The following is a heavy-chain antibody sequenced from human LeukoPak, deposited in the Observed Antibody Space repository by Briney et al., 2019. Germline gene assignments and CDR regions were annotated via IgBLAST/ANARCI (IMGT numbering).Heavy chain of an antibody. CDR3: ARSEYDFWSGKVFDY. V-gene: IGHV1-8*01. CDR2: MNPNSGNT. CDR1: GYTFTSYD. D-gene: IGHD3-3*01. J-gene: IGHJ4*02. Sequence: ASVKVSCKASGYTFTSYDINWVRQPTGQGLEWMGWMNPNSGNTGYAQKFQGRVTMTRNTSISTAYMELSRLRSEDTAAYYCARSEYDFWSGKVFDYWGQGTLVTVSS.